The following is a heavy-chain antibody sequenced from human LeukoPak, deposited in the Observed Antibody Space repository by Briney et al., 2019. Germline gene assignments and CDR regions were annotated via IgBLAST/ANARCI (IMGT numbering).Heavy chain of an antibody. CDR2: IYSGGST. J-gene: IGHJ3*02. CDR3: AKSGRITMIVVVANAFDI. CDR1: GFTVSSNY. Sequence: GGSLRLSCAASGFTVSSNYMSWVRQAPGKGLEWVSVIYSGGSTYYADSVKGRFTIPRDNSKNTLYLQMNSLRAEDTAVYYCAKSGRITMIVVVANAFDIWGQGTMVTVSS. V-gene: IGHV3-53*01. D-gene: IGHD3-22*01.